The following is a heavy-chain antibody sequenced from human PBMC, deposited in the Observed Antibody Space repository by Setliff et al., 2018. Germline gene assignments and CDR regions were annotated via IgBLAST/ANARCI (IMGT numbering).Heavy chain of an antibody. Sequence: SETLSLTCTVSGGSISSCYWSWIRQPAGKGLEWIGHIYIGGSANYNPSLKSRVTMSIDTSKNQFSLKLNSVTAADMAVYYCARESRYYYDNLGTLDYWGQGTPVTVSS. CDR3: ARESRYYYDNLGTLDY. CDR2: IYIGGSA. J-gene: IGHJ4*02. CDR1: GGSISSCY. V-gene: IGHV4-4*07. D-gene: IGHD3-22*01.